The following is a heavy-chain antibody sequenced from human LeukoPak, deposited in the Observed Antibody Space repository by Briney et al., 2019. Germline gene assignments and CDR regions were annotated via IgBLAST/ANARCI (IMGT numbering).Heavy chain of an antibody. Sequence: GGSLRLSCAASGFTVSSNYMSWVRQAPGKGLEWVSVIYSGGSTYYSDSVKGRISISRDNSKNTLYLQMNSLRAEDTAVYYCARVGGGNSAYFDYWGQGTLVTVCS. V-gene: IGHV3-53*01. J-gene: IGHJ4*02. CDR2: IYSGGST. D-gene: IGHD4-23*01. CDR3: ARVGGGNSAYFDY. CDR1: GFTVSSNY.